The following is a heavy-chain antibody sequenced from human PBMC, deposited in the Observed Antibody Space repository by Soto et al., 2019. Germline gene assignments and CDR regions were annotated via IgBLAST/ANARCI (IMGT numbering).Heavy chain of an antibody. J-gene: IGHJ4*02. CDR3: ARGRYGDY. V-gene: IGHV1-18*01. Sequence: QVHLVQSGAEVKKPGASVKVSCKGSAYAFTTYGITWVRQAPGQGLEWMGWISAHNGNTNYAQKLQGRVTVTRDTSPSTAYVELRSLRSDDTGVYYCARGRYGDYWGQGALVTVSS. D-gene: IGHD1-1*01. CDR2: ISAHNGNT. CDR1: AYAFTTYG.